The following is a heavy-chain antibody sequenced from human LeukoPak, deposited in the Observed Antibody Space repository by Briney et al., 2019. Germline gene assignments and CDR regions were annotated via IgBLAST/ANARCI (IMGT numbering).Heavy chain of an antibody. Sequence: PSETLSLTCAVSGGSISSGGYSWSWIRQPPGKGLEWIGYIYHSGSTYYNPSLKSRVTISLDTSKNQFSLKLTSMTAADRAVYYCARYYGGHSNFDYWGQGTLVTVSS. V-gene: IGHV4-30-2*05. CDR3: ARYYGGHSNFDY. CDR2: IYHSGST. J-gene: IGHJ4*02. CDR1: GGSISSGGYS. D-gene: IGHD4-23*01.